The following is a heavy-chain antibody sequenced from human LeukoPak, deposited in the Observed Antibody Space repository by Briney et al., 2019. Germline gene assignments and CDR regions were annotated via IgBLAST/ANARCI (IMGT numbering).Heavy chain of an antibody. D-gene: IGHD3-10*01. Sequence: SETLSLTCSVSGGSISSSSYYWGWIRQPPGKGLEWIGSIYYSGSTYYNPSLKSRVTISVDTSKNQFSLKLNSVTAADTAVYYCAKHPNSGRRNWYFDLWGRGTLVTVSS. V-gene: IGHV4-39*01. CDR3: AKHPNSGRRNWYFDL. CDR2: IYYSGST. J-gene: IGHJ2*01. CDR1: GGSISSSSYY.